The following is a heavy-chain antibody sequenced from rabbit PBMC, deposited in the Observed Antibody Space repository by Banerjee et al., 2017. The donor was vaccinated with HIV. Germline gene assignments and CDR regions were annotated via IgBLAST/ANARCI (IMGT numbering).Heavy chain of an antibody. Sequence: QEQLEESGGDLVKPEGSLTLTCTASGFSFSSNYWICWVRQAPGKGLEWIACIYTGGSGTTYYASWVNGRFTISRDNAQNTVDLQLNSLTAADTATYFCARGVYYTGGGVADANIGGMDLWGQGTLVTVS. D-gene: IGHD4-1*01. CDR3: ARGVYYTGGGVADANIGGMDL. V-gene: IGHV1S45*01. CDR1: GFSFSSNYW. J-gene: IGHJ6*01. CDR2: IYTGGSGTT.